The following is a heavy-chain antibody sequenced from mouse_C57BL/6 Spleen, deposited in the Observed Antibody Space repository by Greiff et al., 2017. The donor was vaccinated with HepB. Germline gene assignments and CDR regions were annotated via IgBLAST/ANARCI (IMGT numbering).Heavy chain of an antibody. Sequence: QVQLQQPGAELVKPGASVKLSCKASGYTFTSYWMQWVKQRPGQGLEWIGEIDPSDSYTNYNQKFKGKATLTVDTSSSTAYMQLSSLTSEDSAVYYWAGGSNSFAYWGQGTLVTVSA. CDR2: IDPSDSYT. J-gene: IGHJ3*01. CDR3: AGGSNSFAY. D-gene: IGHD2-5*01. V-gene: IGHV1-50*01. CDR1: GYTFTSYW.